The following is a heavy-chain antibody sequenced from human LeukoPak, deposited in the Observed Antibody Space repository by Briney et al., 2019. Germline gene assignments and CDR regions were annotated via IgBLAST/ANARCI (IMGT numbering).Heavy chain of an antibody. Sequence: GGSLRLSCAVSGFTFRSYAMTWDRQAPGKGLEWVATISGSGVMTYYADSVKGRFTVSRDNSKNTLYLQMSSLTAADTAVYYCAKDRSIGTYYTFDHWGQGTLVTVSS. V-gene: IGHV3-23*01. CDR3: AKDRSIGTYYTFDH. CDR1: GFTFRSYA. J-gene: IGHJ4*02. D-gene: IGHD1-26*01. CDR2: ISGSGVMT.